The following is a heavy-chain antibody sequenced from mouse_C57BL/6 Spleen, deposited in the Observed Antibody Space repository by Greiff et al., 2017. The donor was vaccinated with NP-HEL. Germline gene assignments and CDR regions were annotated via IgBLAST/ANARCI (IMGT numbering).Heavy chain of an antibody. CDR3: TRSDYDYDAMDY. CDR2: IYPGNSDT. D-gene: IGHD1-1*02. CDR1: GYTFTSYW. J-gene: IGHJ4*01. V-gene: IGHV1-5*01. Sequence: VQLQQSGTVLARPGASVKMSCKTSGYTFTSYWMHWVKQRPGQGLEWIGAIYPGNSDTSYNQKFKGKAKLTAVTSASTAYMELSSLTKEDSAVYYCTRSDYDYDAMDYWGQGTSVTVSA.